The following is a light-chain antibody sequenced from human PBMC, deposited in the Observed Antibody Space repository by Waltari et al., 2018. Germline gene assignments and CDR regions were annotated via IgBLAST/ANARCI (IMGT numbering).Light chain of an antibody. Sequence: QSALIQPASVSGSPGQSITISCTGTNDDIGTYNYVSWYQQHPGKAPKLIIYDVTKLPSGISDRFSASKSGNTASLTVSGLQSEDEADYYCSSYTVKRTLLFGGGTRLTVV. CDR1: NDDIGTYNY. V-gene: IGLV2-14*03. J-gene: IGLJ2*01. CDR3: SSYTVKRTLL. CDR2: DVT.